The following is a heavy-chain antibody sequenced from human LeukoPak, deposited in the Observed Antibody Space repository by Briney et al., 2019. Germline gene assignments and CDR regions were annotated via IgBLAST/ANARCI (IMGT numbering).Heavy chain of an antibody. CDR3: ARGGKPSNYYDSSGYYYGRSYAYYFDY. Sequence: SETLSLTCTVSGGSISSYYWSWIRQPPGKGLEWIGYIYYSGSTNYNPSLKSRVTISVDTSKNQFSLKLSSVTAADTAVYYCARGGKPSNYYDSSGYYYGRSYAYYFDYWGQGTLVTVSS. D-gene: IGHD3-22*01. J-gene: IGHJ4*02. CDR2: IYYSGST. V-gene: IGHV4-59*12. CDR1: GGSISSYY.